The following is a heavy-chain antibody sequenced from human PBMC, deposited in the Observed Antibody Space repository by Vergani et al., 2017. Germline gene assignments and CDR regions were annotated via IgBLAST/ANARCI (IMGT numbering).Heavy chain of an antibody. J-gene: IGHJ4*02. CDR3: ARVVETAKDS. CDR1: GYTFTGYY. D-gene: IGHD5-18*01. Sequence: QVQLVQSGAEVKKPGASVKVSCKASGYTFTGYYMHWVRQAPGQGLGWMGWINPNSGGTNYAQKFQGRVTMTRDTSISTACMGLGGLRSDDTAVYYWARVVETAKDSWGQGPRVTVSS. CDR2: INPNSGGT. V-gene: IGHV1-2*02.